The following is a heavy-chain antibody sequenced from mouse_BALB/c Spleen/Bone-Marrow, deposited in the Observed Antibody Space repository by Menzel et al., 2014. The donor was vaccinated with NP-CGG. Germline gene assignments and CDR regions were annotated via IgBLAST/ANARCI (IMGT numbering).Heavy chain of an antibody. Sequence: VQLQQSGPELVKSGTSVKISCKASGYTFTDYNMHCVKQSHGKSLEWIGYIYPFNGGTDYNQKFKSKATMTVDKSSSTEYMELRNLTSEDSAVYYCARRSYFDYWGQGTTLTVSS. V-gene: IGHV1S29*02. CDR1: GYTFTDYN. CDR2: IYPFNGGT. CDR3: ARRSYFDY. J-gene: IGHJ2*01.